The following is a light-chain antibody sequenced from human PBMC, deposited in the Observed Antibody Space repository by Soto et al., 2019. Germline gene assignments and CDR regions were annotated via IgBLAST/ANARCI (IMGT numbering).Light chain of an antibody. CDR3: QQLISYPVT. V-gene: IGKV1-9*01. Sequence: DIQLTQSPSFLSASVGDRVTITGRASQGISSYLAWYQQKPGKAPKLLIYAASTLQRGAPSRFSGGGSGTEFTLTISSLQPEDFATYFCQQLISYPVTFGGGTKVEIK. CDR1: QGISSY. CDR2: AAS. J-gene: IGKJ4*01.